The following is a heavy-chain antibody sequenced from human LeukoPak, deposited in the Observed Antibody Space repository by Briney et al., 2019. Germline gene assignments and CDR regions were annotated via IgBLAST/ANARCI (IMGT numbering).Heavy chain of an antibody. D-gene: IGHD2-2*01. J-gene: IGHJ4*02. CDR2: ISGSGGST. Sequence: GGSLRLSRAASGFTFSSYAMSWVRQAPGKGLEWVSAISGSGGSTYYADSVKGRFTISRDNSKNTLYLQMNSLRAEDTAVYYCANRVVVPAAIDYWGQGTLVTLSS. V-gene: IGHV3-23*01. CDR3: ANRVVVPAAIDY. CDR1: GFTFSSYA.